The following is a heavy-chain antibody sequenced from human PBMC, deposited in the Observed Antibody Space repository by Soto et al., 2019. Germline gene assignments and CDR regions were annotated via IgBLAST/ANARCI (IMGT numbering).Heavy chain of an antibody. CDR1: GYTFTSYY. D-gene: IGHD5-18*01. V-gene: IGHV1-46*01. CDR2: INPSGGST. CDR3: AVDTAMVTFHY. Sequence: ASVKVSCKASGYTFTSYYMHWVRRAPGQGLEWMGIINPSGGSTSYAQKFQGRVTMTRDTSTSTVYMELSSLRSEDTAVYYCAVDTAMVTFHYWGQGTLVTVS. J-gene: IGHJ4*02.